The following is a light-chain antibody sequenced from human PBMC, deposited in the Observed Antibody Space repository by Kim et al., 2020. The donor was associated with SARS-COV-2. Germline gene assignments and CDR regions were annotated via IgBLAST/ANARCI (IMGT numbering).Light chain of an antibody. Sequence: SPGERATPSCRASQTVNSAYLAWYQQAPGQAPRLLIYGTSNRATGIPDRFSGSGSGTDFTLTISSLEPEDFAVYYCQQYGSSAWTFGQGTKVDIK. V-gene: IGKV3-20*01. CDR3: QQYGSSAWT. CDR2: GTS. J-gene: IGKJ1*01. CDR1: QTVNSAY.